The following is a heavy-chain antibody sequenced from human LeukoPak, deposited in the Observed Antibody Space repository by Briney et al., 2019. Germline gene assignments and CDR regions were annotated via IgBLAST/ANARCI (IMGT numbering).Heavy chain of an antibody. CDR3: AREVGAHQLLWSGDAFDI. V-gene: IGHV3-21*01. Sequence: GGSLRLSCAASGFTFSSYSMNWVRQAPGKGLEWVSSISSSSSYIYYADSVKGRFTISRDNPKNSLYLQMNSLRAEDTAVYYCAREVGAHQLLWSGDAFDIWGQGTMVTVSS. D-gene: IGHD2-2*01. CDR2: ISSSSSYI. CDR1: GFTFSSYS. J-gene: IGHJ3*02.